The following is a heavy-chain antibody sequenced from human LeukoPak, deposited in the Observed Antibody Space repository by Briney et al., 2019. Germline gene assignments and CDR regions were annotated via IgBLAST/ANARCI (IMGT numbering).Heavy chain of an antibody. V-gene: IGHV1-69*13. D-gene: IGHD6-13*01. Sequence: SVTVSCKASGGTFSSYAISWVRQAPGQGLEWMGGIIPIFGTANYAQKFQGRVTITADESTSTAYMELSSLRSEDTAVYYCASFGPGIAAAGTNYFQHWGQGTLVTVSS. J-gene: IGHJ1*01. CDR3: ASFGPGIAAAGTNYFQH. CDR2: IIPIFGTA. CDR1: GGTFSSYA.